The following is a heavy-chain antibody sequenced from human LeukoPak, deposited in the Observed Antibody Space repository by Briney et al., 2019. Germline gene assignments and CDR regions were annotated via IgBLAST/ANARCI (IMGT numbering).Heavy chain of an antibody. CDR1: GGSISSGGYY. Sequence: SETLFLTCTVSGGSISSGGYYWSWIRQHPGKGLEWIGYIYYSGSTYYNPSLKSRVTISVDTSKNQFSLKLSSVTAADTAVYYCARVGYDFWSGYLGFDYWGQGTLVTVSS. CDR2: IYYSGST. CDR3: ARVGYDFWSGYLGFDY. D-gene: IGHD3-3*01. V-gene: IGHV4-31*03. J-gene: IGHJ4*02.